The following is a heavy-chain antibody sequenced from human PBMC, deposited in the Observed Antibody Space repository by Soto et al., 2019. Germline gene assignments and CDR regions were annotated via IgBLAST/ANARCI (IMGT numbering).Heavy chain of an antibody. J-gene: IGHJ4*02. D-gene: IGHD2-15*01. CDR2: INGGNGST. CDR3: ARDTAAFDY. Sequence: VASVKFSCKASGYTFTSCAIHWVRQAPGQMLECMGWINGGNGSTKYXXKFQGRVXXTRDTSASTAXMELSXRRCEDTAVYHCARDTAAFDYWRQGTLVTVSS. CDR1: GYTFTSCA. V-gene: IGHV1-3*01.